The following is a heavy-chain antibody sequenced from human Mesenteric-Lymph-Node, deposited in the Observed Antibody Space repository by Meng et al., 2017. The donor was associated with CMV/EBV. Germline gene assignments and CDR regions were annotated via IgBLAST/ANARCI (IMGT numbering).Heavy chain of an antibody. V-gene: IGHV3-21*01. CDR1: GFTFSSYS. D-gene: IGHD3-22*01. Sequence: GESLKISCAASGFTFSSYSMNWVRQAPGKGLEWVSSISSSSSYIYYADSVKGRFTISRDNAKNSLYLQMNSLRAEDTAVYYCARVTQYNHDSSGSMEFWGQGALVTVSS. CDR2: ISSSSSYI. CDR3: ARVTQYNHDSSGSMEF. J-gene: IGHJ4*02.